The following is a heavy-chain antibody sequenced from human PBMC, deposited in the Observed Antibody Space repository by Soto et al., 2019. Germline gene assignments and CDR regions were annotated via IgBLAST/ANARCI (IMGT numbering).Heavy chain of an antibody. J-gene: IGHJ5*02. CDR2: IYYSGST. D-gene: IGHD3-3*01. Sequence: QVQLQESGPGLVKPSETLSLTCTVSGGSISSYYWSWIRQPPGKGLEWIGYIYYSGSTNYNPSLKNRVTISVDTSKNQFSLKLSSVTAADTAVYYCARVFLPNWFDPWGQGTLVTGSS. CDR1: GGSISSYY. V-gene: IGHV4-59*01. CDR3: ARVFLPNWFDP.